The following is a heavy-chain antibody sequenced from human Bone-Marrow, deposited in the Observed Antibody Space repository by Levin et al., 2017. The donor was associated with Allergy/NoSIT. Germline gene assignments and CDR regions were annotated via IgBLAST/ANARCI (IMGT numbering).Heavy chain of an antibody. Sequence: PGGSLRLSCAASGFAFSYYTMTWVRQAPGQGLEWVASIGTRTGTTNFADSVKGHFTISRDASKNTLYLQMNSLRVEDTAVYYCAKDLPGGGIYFEYWGQGTPVTVSS. V-gene: IGHV3-23*01. D-gene: IGHD4-23*01. CDR3: AKDLPGGGIYFEY. J-gene: IGHJ4*02. CDR1: GFAFSYYT. CDR2: IGTRTGTT.